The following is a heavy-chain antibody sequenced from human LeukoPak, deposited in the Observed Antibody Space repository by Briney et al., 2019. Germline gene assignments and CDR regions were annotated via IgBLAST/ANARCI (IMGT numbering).Heavy chain of an antibody. D-gene: IGHD3-22*01. CDR2: INHSGST. CDR1: GGSFSGYY. V-gene: IGHV4-34*01. Sequence: PSETLSLTCAVYGGSFSGYYWIWIRQPPGKGLEWIGEINHSGSTNYNPSLKSRVTISVDTSKNQFSLKLSSVTAADTAVYYCASLHDSSGYYYWGQGTLVTVSS. CDR3: ASLHDSSGYYY. J-gene: IGHJ4*02.